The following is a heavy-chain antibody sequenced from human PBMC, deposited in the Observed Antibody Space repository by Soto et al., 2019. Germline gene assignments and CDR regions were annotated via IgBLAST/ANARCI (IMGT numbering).Heavy chain of an antibody. V-gene: IGHV3-23*01. CDR2: IDGSGGIT. CDR3: VKNSGWFNT. D-gene: IGHD3-10*01. CDR1: GFTFGTTD. Sequence: QLLQSGGGLVQPGGSLTLSCAASGFTFGTTDMSWVRQAPGGGLEWVPTIDGSGGITYSSDSVKGRFTISRDNSRNTVYVQMTSLRGDDTALDYCVKNSGWFNTWGQGALVTASS. J-gene: IGHJ5*02.